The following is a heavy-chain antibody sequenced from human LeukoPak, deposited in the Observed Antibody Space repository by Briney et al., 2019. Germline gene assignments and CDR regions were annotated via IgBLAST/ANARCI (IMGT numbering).Heavy chain of an antibody. D-gene: IGHD2-2*01. Sequence: SETLSLTCTVSGSSISSGDYYWSWIRQPPGKGLEWIGYIYYSGSTYYNPSLKSRVTISVDTSKNQFSLKLSSVTAADTAVYYCARYCSSTSCYDWFDPWGQGTLVTVSS. CDR1: GSSISSGDYY. J-gene: IGHJ5*02. CDR3: ARYCSSTSCYDWFDP. CDR2: IYYSGST. V-gene: IGHV4-30-4*08.